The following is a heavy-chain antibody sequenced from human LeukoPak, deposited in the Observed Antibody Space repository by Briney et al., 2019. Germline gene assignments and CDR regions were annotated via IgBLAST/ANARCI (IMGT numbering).Heavy chain of an antibody. CDR2: ISGSGGST. V-gene: IGHV3-23*01. CDR3: AKDPGSSPYNWFDP. CDR1: GLTFSSHA. Sequence: GGSLRLSYAASGLTFSSHAMSWVGQAPGKGLEWVSAISGSGGSTYYADSVKGRFTISRDNSKNTLYLQMNSLRAEDTAVYYCAKDPGSSPYNWFDPWGQGTLVTVSS. J-gene: IGHJ5*02. D-gene: IGHD3-10*01.